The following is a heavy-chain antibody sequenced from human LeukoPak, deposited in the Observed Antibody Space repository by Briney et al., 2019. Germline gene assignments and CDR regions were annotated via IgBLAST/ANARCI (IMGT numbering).Heavy chain of an antibody. V-gene: IGHV3-48*03. CDR1: GFTFSSYE. CDR3: ARPRLLYGSGPILV. CDR2: ISSSGSTI. D-gene: IGHD3-10*01. Sequence: PGGSLRLSCAASGFTFSSYEMNWVRQAPGKGLEWVSYISSSGSTIYYADSVKGRFTISRDNAKNSLYLQMNSLRAADTAVYYCARPRLLYGSGPILVWGQGNLVTVSS. J-gene: IGHJ4*02.